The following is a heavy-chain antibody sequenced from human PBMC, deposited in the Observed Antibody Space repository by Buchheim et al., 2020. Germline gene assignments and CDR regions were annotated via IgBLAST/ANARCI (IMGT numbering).Heavy chain of an antibody. J-gene: IGHJ4*02. Sequence: VELLESGGDLVQPGGSLRLSCAASGFTFSLCSMNWVRQAPGKGLEWIAYITGSGDIVYYADSVQGRFTISSDNAKNSLYLQMNSLNVDDTALYFCARTPGGGGTHYYNYLDSWGQGTL. CDR2: ITGSGDIV. V-gene: IGHV3-48*01. D-gene: IGHD1-26*01. CDR3: ARTPGGGGTHYYNYLDS. CDR1: GFTFSLCS.